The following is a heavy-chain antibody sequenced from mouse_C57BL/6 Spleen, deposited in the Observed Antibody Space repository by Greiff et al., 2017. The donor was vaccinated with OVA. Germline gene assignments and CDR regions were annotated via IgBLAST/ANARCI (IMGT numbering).Heavy chain of an antibody. CDR2: INPDSSTI. Sequence: EVHLVESGGGLVQPGGSLKLSCAASGFDFSRYWMSWVRRAPGKGLEWIGEINPDSSTINYAPSLKDKFIISRDNAKNTLYLQMRKVRSEDTALYYWARPGDGYPWFAYWGQGTLVTVSA. D-gene: IGHD2-3*01. CDR3: ARPGDGYPWFAY. V-gene: IGHV4-1*01. CDR1: GFDFSRYW. J-gene: IGHJ3*01.